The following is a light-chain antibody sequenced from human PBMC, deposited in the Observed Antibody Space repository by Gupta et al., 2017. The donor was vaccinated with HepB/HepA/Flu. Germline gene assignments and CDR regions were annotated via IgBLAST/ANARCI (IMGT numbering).Light chain of an antibody. Sequence: QSALTQPASVSGSPGQSITIPCTGTSSDDGGYNYVSWYQQQPSKAPKLVIYDVTNRTSGVSIRFSGSGSGNTASLTISGLRAEDEADYYCCSYTSSSTLPYVFGTGTKVTVL. CDR3: CSYTSSSTLPYV. CDR2: DVT. CDR1: SSDDGGYNY. V-gene: IGLV2-14*03. J-gene: IGLJ1*01.